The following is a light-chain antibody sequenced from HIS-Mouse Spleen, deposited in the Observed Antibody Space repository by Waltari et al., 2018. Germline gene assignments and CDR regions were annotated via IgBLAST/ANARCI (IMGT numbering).Light chain of an antibody. V-gene: IGLV3-25*03. J-gene: IGLJ3*02. CDR2: KDS. CDR3: QSADSSGTYWV. Sequence: SYELTQPPSVSVSPGQTARITCSGDALPKQYAYWYQQKPGQAPVLGIYKDSERPSGNPERFSGSSSGTTVTLTISGVQAEDEADYYCQSADSSGTYWVFGGGTKLTVL. CDR1: ALPKQY.